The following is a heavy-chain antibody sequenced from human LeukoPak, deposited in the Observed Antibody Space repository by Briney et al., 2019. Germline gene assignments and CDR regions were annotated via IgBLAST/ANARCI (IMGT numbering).Heavy chain of an antibody. CDR1: GGSISSSSYY. D-gene: IGHD3-22*01. V-gene: IGHV4-39*07. Sequence: PSETLSLTCTVSGGSISSSSYYWGWIRQPPGKGLEWIGIIYYSGSTYYNPSLKSRVTISVDTSKNQFSLKLSSVTAADTAVYYCARGDYDSSGYYNYFDYWGQGTLVTVSS. CDR2: IYYSGST. CDR3: ARGDYDSSGYYNYFDY. J-gene: IGHJ4*02.